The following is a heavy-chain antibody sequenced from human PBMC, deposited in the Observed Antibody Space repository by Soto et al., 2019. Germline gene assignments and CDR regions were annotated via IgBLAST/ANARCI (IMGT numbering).Heavy chain of an antibody. J-gene: IGHJ5*02. CDR2: IYYSGST. CDR3: ASLRSLRYFDWPGYNWFDP. CDR1: GGSISSYY. D-gene: IGHD3-9*01. Sequence: RSLTCTVSGGSISSYYWSWIRQPPGKGLEWIGYIYYSGSTNYNPSLKSRVTISVDTSKNQFSLKLSSVTAADTAVYYCASLRSLRYFDWPGYNWFDPWGQGTLVTVSS. V-gene: IGHV4-59*13.